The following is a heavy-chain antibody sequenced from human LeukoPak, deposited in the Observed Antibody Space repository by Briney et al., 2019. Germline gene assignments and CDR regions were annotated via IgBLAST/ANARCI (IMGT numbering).Heavy chain of an antibody. Sequence: GGSLRLSCAASGFTFSRYAMHWVRQAPGKGLEYVSAISSNGGSTYYGDSVKGRFTISRDNSKNTLYLQMSSLRAEDTAEYYCVKARGIQLWLPGDYWGQGTLVTVSS. V-gene: IGHV3-64D*09. J-gene: IGHJ4*02. D-gene: IGHD5-18*01. CDR3: VKARGIQLWLPGDY. CDR2: ISSNGGST. CDR1: GFTFSRYA.